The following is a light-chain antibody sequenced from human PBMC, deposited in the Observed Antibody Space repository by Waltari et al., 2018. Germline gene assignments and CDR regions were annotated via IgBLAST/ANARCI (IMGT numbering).Light chain of an antibody. Sequence: DIQLTQSPSFLSASVGDRVTITCRASQGISSYLAWYQQKPGKAPKLLIYAASTLQSGVPSRFSGSGSGTEFTLTISSLQPEDFATYYCQQQEVFGPGTKVDIK. CDR1: QGISSY. CDR3: QQQEV. V-gene: IGKV1-9*01. CDR2: AAS. J-gene: IGKJ3*01.